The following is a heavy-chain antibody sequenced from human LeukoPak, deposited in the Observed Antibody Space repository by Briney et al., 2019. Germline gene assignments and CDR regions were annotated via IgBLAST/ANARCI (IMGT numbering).Heavy chain of an antibody. Sequence: GGSLRLSYAASGFTFSSYGMHWVRQAPGKGLEWVAVIWYDGSNKYYADSVKGRFTISRDNSKNTLYLQMNSLRAEDTAVYYCAREAETTVAFDIWGQGTMVTVSS. V-gene: IGHV3-33*01. J-gene: IGHJ3*02. CDR1: GFTFSSYG. CDR2: IWYDGSNK. CDR3: AREAETTVAFDI. D-gene: IGHD4-17*01.